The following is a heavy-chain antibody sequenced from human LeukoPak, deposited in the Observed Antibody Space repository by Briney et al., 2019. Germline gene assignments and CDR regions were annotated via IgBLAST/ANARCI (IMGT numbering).Heavy chain of an antibody. Sequence: SVKVSCKASGGTFSSYAISWVRQAPGQGLEWMGRIIPILGIANYAQKFQGRVTITADKSTSTAYMELSSLRSEDTAVYYCAREGYSSSWRSNFDYWGQGTLVTVSS. CDR3: AREGYSSSWRSNFDY. CDR1: GGTFSSYA. V-gene: IGHV1-69*04. D-gene: IGHD6-13*01. CDR2: IIPILGIA. J-gene: IGHJ4*02.